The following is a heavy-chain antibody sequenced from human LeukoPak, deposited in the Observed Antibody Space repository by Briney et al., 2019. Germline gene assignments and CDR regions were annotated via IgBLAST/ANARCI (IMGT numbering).Heavy chain of an antibody. V-gene: IGHV3-74*01. Sequence: RSGGSLRLSCAASGFTLSSYWMHWVRQAPGKGLVWVSRINSDGSSTSYADSVKGRFTISRDNAKNTLYLQMNSLRAEDTAVYYCARGSRAQGNAFDIWGQGTMVTVSS. CDR2: INSDGSST. CDR3: ARGSRAQGNAFDI. J-gene: IGHJ3*02. CDR1: GFTLSSYW. D-gene: IGHD3-10*01.